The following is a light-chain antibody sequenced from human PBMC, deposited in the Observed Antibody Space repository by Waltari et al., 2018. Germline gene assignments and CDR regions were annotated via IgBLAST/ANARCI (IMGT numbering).Light chain of an antibody. CDR1: TSDVGGYNY. J-gene: IGLJ2*01. V-gene: IGLV2-8*01. Sequence: QSALTQPPSASGSPGQSVTISCTATTSDVGGYNYVSWYQQHPGKAPKLIISEVPKRPSGVPDRFSGSKSGNTASLTVSGLQAEDEADYYCSSYAHSNTVVFGGGTRLTVL. CDR3: SSYAHSNTVV. CDR2: EVP.